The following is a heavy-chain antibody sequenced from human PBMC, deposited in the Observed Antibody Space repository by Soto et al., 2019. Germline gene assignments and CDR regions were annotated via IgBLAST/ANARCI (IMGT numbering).Heavy chain of an antibody. Sequence: GGSLRLSCAASGFTFSSYAMSWVRQAPGQGLEWVSAISGSGGSTYYADSVKGRFTISRDNSKNTLFLQMNNLRVEDTAVYYCARNPYCSNGAGYSVSWGQGILVTVSS. CDR2: ISGSGGST. V-gene: IGHV3-23*01. D-gene: IGHD2-8*01. J-gene: IGHJ5*02. CDR1: GFTFSSYA. CDR3: ARNPYCSNGAGYSVS.